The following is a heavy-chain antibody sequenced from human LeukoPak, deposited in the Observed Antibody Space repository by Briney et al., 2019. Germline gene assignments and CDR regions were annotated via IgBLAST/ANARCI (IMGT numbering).Heavy chain of an antibody. CDR2: IKQDGSEK. Sequence: GGSLRLSCAASGFTFSNYWMSWVRQAPGKGLEWVANIKQDGSEKYYVDSVKGRFTISRDNAKNSLYLQMNSLRAEDTAVYYCASPRGVMTNGPFFDNWGQGTLVTVSS. V-gene: IGHV3-7*01. CDR1: GFTFSNYW. CDR3: ASPRGVMTNGPFFDN. J-gene: IGHJ4*02. D-gene: IGHD3-22*01.